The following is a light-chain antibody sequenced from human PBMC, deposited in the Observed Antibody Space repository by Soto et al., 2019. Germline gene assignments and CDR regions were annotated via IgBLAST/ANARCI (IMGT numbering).Light chain of an antibody. J-gene: IGLJ1*01. CDR1: SSGIGGYNY. Sequence: QSVLTQPASVSGSPGQSITISCTGTSSGIGGYNYVSWYQQHPGKAPKLLISDVTNRPSGVSNRFSGSKSANTASLTISGLHAEDEADYYGSSYTSSTAFAFGPETKATVL. CDR3: SSYTSSTAFA. V-gene: IGLV2-14*03. CDR2: DVT.